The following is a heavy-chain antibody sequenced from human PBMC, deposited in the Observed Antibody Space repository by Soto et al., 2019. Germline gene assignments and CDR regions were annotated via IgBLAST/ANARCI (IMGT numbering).Heavy chain of an antibody. Sequence: ASVKVSCKASGYTFTSYGLNWVRQAPGQGLEWMGWITAYNDNTNYAQKVQGRAILTIDTSTTTGYMGLRSLRSDDTAVYYCARGQLQSDFDYWGQGTLVTVSS. CDR2: ITAYNDNT. V-gene: IGHV1-18*04. J-gene: IGHJ4*02. CDR1: GYTFTSYG. D-gene: IGHD1-1*01. CDR3: ARGQLQSDFDY.